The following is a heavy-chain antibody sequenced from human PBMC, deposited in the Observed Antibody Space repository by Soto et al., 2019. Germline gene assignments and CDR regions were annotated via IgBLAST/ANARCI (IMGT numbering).Heavy chain of an antibody. J-gene: IGHJ4*01. Sequence: EVHLVESGGGVEQPGGSLRLSCAASGFTFDDHNMHWIRQAPGKGLEWVTPVSWDGDTTYYADSIKGRFTISTDNSENSLYLQMSGMTTEDSGVYYCASSLGDYWGHGTLVTVSS. CDR3: ASSLGDY. D-gene: IGHD6-13*01. CDR2: VSWDGDTT. CDR1: GFTFDDHN. V-gene: IGHV3-43*01.